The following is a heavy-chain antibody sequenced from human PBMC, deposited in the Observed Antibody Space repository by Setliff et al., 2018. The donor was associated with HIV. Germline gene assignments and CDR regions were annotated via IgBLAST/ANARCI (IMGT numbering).Heavy chain of an antibody. CDR3: ARDEHKNTEAAPGY. CDR2: INIRSGNT. CDR1: GYSFTTSV. V-gene: IGHV1-18*01. D-gene: IGHD7-27*01. Sequence: ASVKVSCKASGYSFTTSVVPWVRQAPGQGLEWMGWINIRSGNTNYAQKFQGRVTMTTDTSTSTAYMGLRSLRSDDTAVYYCARDEHKNTEAAPGYWGQGTLVTVSS. J-gene: IGHJ4*02.